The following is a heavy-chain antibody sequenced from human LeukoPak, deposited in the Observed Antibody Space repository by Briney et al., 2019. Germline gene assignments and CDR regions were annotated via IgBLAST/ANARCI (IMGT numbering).Heavy chain of an antibody. CDR3: ARVSHYGTYYDFWSGSDPEYYGMDV. J-gene: IGHJ6*02. Sequence: SETLSLTCTVSGGSISSYYWSWIRQPPGKGLEWIGYIYYSGSTNYNPSLKSRVTISVDTSKHQFSLTLSSVTAADTAVYYCARVSHYGTYYDFWSGSDPEYYGMDVWGQGTTVTVSS. CDR1: GGSISSYY. D-gene: IGHD3-3*01. CDR2: IYYSGST. V-gene: IGHV4-59*01.